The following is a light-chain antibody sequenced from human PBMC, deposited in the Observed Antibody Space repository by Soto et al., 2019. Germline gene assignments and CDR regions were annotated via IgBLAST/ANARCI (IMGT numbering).Light chain of an antibody. CDR3: QSYDSSLSSYV. J-gene: IGLJ1*01. Sequence: QSVLTQPPSMSGAPGQRVTLSCTGSSSNIRAGYDVHWYQQLPGRAPKLLIYGNNNRPSGVPDRFSGSKSGTSASLAITGLQAEDEADYYCQSYDSSLSSYVFGTGTKLTVL. CDR1: SSNIRAGYD. CDR2: GNN. V-gene: IGLV1-40*01.